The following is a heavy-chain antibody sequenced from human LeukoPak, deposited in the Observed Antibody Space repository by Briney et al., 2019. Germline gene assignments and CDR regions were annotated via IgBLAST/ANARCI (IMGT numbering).Heavy chain of an antibody. V-gene: IGHV4-59*12. CDR2: IYYSGST. D-gene: IGHD3-10*01. CDR3: ARDRGKDAFDI. J-gene: IGHJ3*02. CDR1: GGSISSYY. Sequence: SETLSLTCTVSGGSISSYYWSWIRQPPGKGLEWIGYIYYSGSTNYNPSLKSRVTISVDTSKNQFSLKLSSVTAADTAVYYCARDRGKDAFDIWGQGTMVTVSS.